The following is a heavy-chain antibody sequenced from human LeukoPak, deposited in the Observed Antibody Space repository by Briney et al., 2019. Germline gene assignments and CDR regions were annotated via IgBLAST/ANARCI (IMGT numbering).Heavy chain of an antibody. CDR1: GYTFTGYY. CDR2: INPNSGGT. CDR3: ARVVPAAISYYYYGMDV. Sequence: ASVKVSCKASGYTFTGYYMHWVRQAPGQGLEWMVWINPNSGGTNYAQKFQGRVTMTRDTSISTAYMELSRLRSDDTAVYYCARVVPAAISYYYYGMDVWGQGTTVTVSS. V-gene: IGHV1-2*02. J-gene: IGHJ6*02. D-gene: IGHD2-2*01.